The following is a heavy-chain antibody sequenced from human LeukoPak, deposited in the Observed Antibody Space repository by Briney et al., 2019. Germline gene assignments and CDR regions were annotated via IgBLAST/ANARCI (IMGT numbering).Heavy chain of an antibody. CDR3: ARDPEAGTTDY. Sequence: PGGSLRLSCAVSGLTFSNAWMNWVRQAPGKGLEWVAIINQDGSEKYYVDSVRGRFTISRDNAKNSLYLQINSLRAEDTAVYYCARDPEAGTTDYWGQGTLVTVSS. J-gene: IGHJ4*02. D-gene: IGHD1-1*01. CDR2: INQDGSEK. CDR1: GLTFSNAW. V-gene: IGHV3-7*03.